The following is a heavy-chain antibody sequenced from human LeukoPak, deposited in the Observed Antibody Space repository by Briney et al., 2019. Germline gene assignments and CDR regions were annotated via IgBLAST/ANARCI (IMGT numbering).Heavy chain of an antibody. CDR2: IYTSGST. V-gene: IGHV4-4*07. CDR1: GGSISSYY. J-gene: IGHJ4*02. Sequence: PSETLSLTCTVSGGSISSYYWSWLRQPAGKGLEWIGRIYTSGSTNYNPSLKSRVAMSVDTSKNQFSLKLSSVTAADTAVYYCARVEMATIFFDYWGQGTLVTVSS. D-gene: IGHD5-24*01. CDR3: ARVEMATIFFDY.